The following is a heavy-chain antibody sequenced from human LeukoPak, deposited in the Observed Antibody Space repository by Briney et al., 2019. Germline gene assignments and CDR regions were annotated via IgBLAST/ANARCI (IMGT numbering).Heavy chain of an antibody. Sequence: SETLSLTCTVSGGSITSYYWSWMRQPPGKGLEWIGYIDYSGITNYNPSLKRRLTISVDTSKNQFSLKLSSVTAADTDVYYCARVGYSYGFDCWGQGTLVTVSS. D-gene: IGHD5-18*01. CDR2: IDYSGIT. CDR1: GGSITSYY. CDR3: ARVGYSYGFDC. V-gene: IGHV4-59*01. J-gene: IGHJ4*02.